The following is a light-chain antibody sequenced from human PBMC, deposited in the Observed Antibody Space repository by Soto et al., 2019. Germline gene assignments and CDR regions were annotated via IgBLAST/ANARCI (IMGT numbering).Light chain of an antibody. CDR2: EVS. Sequence: QSALTQPASVSGSPGRSITISCTGTSSDVGGYNYVSWYQQQSGKAPKLLIYEVSNRAPGVSNRFSGSKSGNTASLTISGLQAEDEADYYCSSYTSSSTRVFGGGTKLTVL. CDR3: SSYTSSSTRV. V-gene: IGLV2-14*01. J-gene: IGLJ3*02. CDR1: SSDVGGYNY.